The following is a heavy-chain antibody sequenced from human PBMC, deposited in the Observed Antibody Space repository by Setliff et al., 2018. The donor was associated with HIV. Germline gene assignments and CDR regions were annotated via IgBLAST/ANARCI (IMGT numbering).Heavy chain of an antibody. CDR3: ARRYHDASGFYNS. V-gene: IGHV4-61*02. J-gene: IGHJ4*02. CDR1: GGSISSGSYY. CDR2: IYTSGST. Sequence: PSETLSLTCTVSGGSISSGSYYWSWIRQPAGKGLEWIGRIYTSGSTNYNPSLKSRVTISLDTSKNHFSLKLSSVAAADTAVYYCARRYHDASGFYNSWGQGVLVTVSS. D-gene: IGHD1-1*01.